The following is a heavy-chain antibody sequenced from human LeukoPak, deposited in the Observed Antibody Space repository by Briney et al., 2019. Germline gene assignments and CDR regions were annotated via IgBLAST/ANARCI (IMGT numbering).Heavy chain of an antibody. CDR2: ISNSSSYI. V-gene: IGHV3-21*01. Sequence: GGSLRLSCAASGFTFSSYSMSWVRQAPGKGLEWVSSISNSSSYIYYADSLKGRFTISRDNAKNSLFLQMNSLRAEGTAVYYCARALDRVGATSYFDYWGQGTLVTVSS. CDR3: ARALDRVGATSYFDY. J-gene: IGHJ4*02. CDR1: GFTFSSYS. D-gene: IGHD1-26*01.